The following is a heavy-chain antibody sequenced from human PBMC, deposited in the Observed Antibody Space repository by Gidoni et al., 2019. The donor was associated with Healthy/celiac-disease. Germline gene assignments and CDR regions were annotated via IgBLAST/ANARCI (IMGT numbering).Heavy chain of an antibody. CDR3: ARDMRDYGDYVWFDP. D-gene: IGHD4-17*01. V-gene: IGHV3-21*01. CDR2: ISSSSSYI. J-gene: IGHJ5*02. Sequence: EVQLVESGGGLVKPGGSLRLSCAASGFPFSSYSMNWVRQAPGKGLEWVSSISSSSSYIYYADSVKGRFTISRDNAKNSLYLQMNSLRAEDTAVYYCARDMRDYGDYVWFDPWGQGTLVTVSS. CDR1: GFPFSSYS.